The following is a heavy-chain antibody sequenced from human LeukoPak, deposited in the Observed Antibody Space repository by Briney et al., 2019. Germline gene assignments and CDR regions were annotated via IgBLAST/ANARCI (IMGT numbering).Heavy chain of an antibody. V-gene: IGHV1-24*01. CDR1: GYTLTELS. CDR3: ATDLGYYYDSSRGQVRC. Sequence: GASVKVSCKVSGYTLTELSMHWLRQTPGKGLEWMGGFDPEDVETLYAQKLQGRVTMTEDTSTDTAYMELSSLRSEDTAVYYCATDLGYYYDSSRGQVRCWGQGTLVTVSS. D-gene: IGHD3-22*01. CDR2: FDPEDVET. J-gene: IGHJ4*02.